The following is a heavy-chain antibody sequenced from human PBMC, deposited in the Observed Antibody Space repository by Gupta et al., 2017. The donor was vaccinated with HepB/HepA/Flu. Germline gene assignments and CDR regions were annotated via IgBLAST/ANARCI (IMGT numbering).Heavy chain of an antibody. V-gene: IGHV6-1*01. CDR1: GDSVSTNSAV. Sequence: QVQLQQSGPGLVKPSQTLSLSCVISGDSVSTNSAVWNWIRQSPSGGLEWLGRTYYRSKWYYDYAVSVKSRMTISPDTTKNQFSLQLNSVTPEDTAVYYCARVKYYGAGTYFDIWGQGTMVTVS. CDR2: TYYRSKWYY. J-gene: IGHJ3*02. D-gene: IGHD3-10*01. CDR3: ARVKYYGAGTYFDI.